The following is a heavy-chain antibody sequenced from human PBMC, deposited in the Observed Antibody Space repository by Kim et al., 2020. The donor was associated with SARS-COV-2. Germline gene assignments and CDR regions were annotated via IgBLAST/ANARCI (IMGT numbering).Heavy chain of an antibody. V-gene: IGHV4-39*07. CDR3: ARAGGDDYYDSSGYYYYYGMDV. CDR1: GGSISSSSYY. D-gene: IGHD3-22*01. CDR2: IYYSGST. Sequence: SETLSLTCTVSGGSISSSSYYWGWIRQPPGKGLEWIGSIYYSGSTYYNPSLKSRVTISVDTSKNQFSLKLSSVTAADTAVYYCARAGGDDYYDSSGYYYYYGMDVWGQGTTVTVSS. J-gene: IGHJ6*02.